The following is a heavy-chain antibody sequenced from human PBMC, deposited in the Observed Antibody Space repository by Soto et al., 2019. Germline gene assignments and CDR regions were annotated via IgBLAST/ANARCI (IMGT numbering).Heavy chain of an antibody. Sequence: ASVKVSCKASGYTFTGHYIHWVRQAPEQGPEWMGEIGPESGATRYAQRFQGRVTMIRDMSITTVYMELNNLSPDDTAVYYCGRGRSGQIVVFYWGQGTPVTVSS. D-gene: IGHD1-26*01. CDR1: GYTFTGHY. J-gene: IGHJ4*02. V-gene: IGHV1-2*02. CDR2: IGPESGAT. CDR3: GRGRSGQIVVFY.